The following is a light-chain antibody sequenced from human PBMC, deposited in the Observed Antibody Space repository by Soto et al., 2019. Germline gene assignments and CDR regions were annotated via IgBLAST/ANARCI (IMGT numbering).Light chain of an antibody. Sequence: EIVMTQSPATLSVSPGERATLSCRASQSVSSNLAWYQQKPGQAPRLLIYGASTRDTGIPARFSGSRSGTEFTLTINSLQSEDFAVYYCQQYNNWPPYTLGQGTKLEIK. CDR1: QSVSSN. V-gene: IGKV3-15*01. J-gene: IGKJ2*01. CDR3: QQYNNWPPYT. CDR2: GAS.